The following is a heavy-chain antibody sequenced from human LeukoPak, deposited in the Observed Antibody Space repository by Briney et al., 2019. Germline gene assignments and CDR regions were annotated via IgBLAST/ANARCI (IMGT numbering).Heavy chain of an antibody. J-gene: IGHJ3*02. CDR1: GYPFTSCW. Sequence: GESPKISCWASGYPFTSCWIALGRQRPGKGVEWMVIIYVGDSDTRYSPSFQGQVTISADESISTANLQWSSLKASDTAMYYCARTDSCNSGWYGAFDIWGQGTMVTVSS. CDR2: IYVGDSDT. V-gene: IGHV5-51*01. CDR3: ARTDSCNSGWYGAFDI. D-gene: IGHD2/OR15-2a*01.